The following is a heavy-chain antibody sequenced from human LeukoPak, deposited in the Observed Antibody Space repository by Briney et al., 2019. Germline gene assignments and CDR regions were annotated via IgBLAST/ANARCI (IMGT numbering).Heavy chain of an antibody. CDR1: GGSFSGYY. Sequence: SETLSLTCAVYGGSFSGYYWSWIRQPPGKGLEWIGKINHSGSTNYNPSLKSRVTISVDTSKNQFSLKLSSVTAADTAVYYCARVGTDYWGQGTLVTVSS. V-gene: IGHV4-34*01. J-gene: IGHJ4*02. D-gene: IGHD7-27*01. CDR2: INHSGST. CDR3: ARVGTDY.